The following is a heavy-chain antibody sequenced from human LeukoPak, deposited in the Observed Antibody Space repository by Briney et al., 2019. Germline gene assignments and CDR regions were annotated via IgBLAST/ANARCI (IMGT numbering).Heavy chain of an antibody. V-gene: IGHV3-7*04. CDR2: IKPDGTER. CDR1: GFTFSTYW. J-gene: IGHJ4*02. D-gene: IGHD2-2*01. CDR3: ARAYPGE. Sequence: GGSLRLSCAASGFTFSTYWMSWVRQAPGKGLEWVASIKPDGTERYSVDSVKGRFTISRDNAKNSLYLQMNSLRAEDTAVYYCARAYPGEWGQGTLVTVSS.